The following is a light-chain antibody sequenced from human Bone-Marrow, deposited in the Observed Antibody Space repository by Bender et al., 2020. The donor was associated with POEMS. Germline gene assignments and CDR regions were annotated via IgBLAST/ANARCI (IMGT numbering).Light chain of an antibody. Sequence: QSVLTQPPSASGTPGQRVTISCSGGSSNIGAHAVNWYQHLPGTAPKLLIYSSHRRPSEVPNHVSGSRSGTSAPLAIGGLQSEDEADFYCAVWDDSLNGWVFGRGTKLTVL. CDR3: AVWDDSLNGWV. CDR2: SSH. CDR1: SSNIGAHA. J-gene: IGLJ3*02. V-gene: IGLV1-44*01.